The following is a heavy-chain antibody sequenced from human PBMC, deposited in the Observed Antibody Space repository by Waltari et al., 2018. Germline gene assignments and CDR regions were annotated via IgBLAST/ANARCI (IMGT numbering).Heavy chain of an antibody. CDR2: IYYSGST. CDR3: ARAIGGPYYDFWSGTPFDY. D-gene: IGHD3-3*01. V-gene: IGHV4-59*01. J-gene: IGHJ4*02. CDR1: GGSISSYS. Sequence: QVQLQESGPGLVKPSETLSLTCTVSGGSISSYSWSWIRQPPGTGLEWIGYIYYSGSTNYNPSLKSRVTISVDTSKNQFSLKLSSVTAADTAVYYCARAIGGPYYDFWSGTPFDYWGQGTLVTVSS.